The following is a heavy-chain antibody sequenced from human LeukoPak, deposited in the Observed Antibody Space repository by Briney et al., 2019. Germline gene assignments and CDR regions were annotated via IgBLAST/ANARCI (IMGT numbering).Heavy chain of an antibody. CDR3: ARGRHYYDSNVSRGADY. D-gene: IGHD3-16*01. Sequence: GGSLRLSCAASGFSFYTYSMDWVRQAPGKGLEWVSYISSSTTTMLYADSVKGRFTISRDNAKNSLYLQMDSLRAEDTAVYYCARGRHYYDSNVSRGADYWGQGTLVTVSS. CDR2: ISSSTTTM. CDR1: GFSFYTYS. V-gene: IGHV3-48*01. J-gene: IGHJ4*02.